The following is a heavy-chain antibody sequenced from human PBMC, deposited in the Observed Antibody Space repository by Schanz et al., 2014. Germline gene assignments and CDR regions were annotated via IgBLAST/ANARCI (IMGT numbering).Heavy chain of an antibody. J-gene: IGHJ4*02. CDR3: ARLDPYCRSGTCSRAFDF. CDR1: GFAVDNYY. D-gene: IGHD2-15*01. CDR2: IFTDGRT. Sequence: EVQLVASGGGLVQPGGSLRLSCAASGFAVDNYYMSCVCQAPGRGLEWVSIIFTDGRTYYADSVKGRFTISRDSSKNTLFLQMNSLRTEDTAVYYCARLDPYCRSGTCSRAFDFWGQGTLVTVSS. V-gene: IGHV3-66*02.